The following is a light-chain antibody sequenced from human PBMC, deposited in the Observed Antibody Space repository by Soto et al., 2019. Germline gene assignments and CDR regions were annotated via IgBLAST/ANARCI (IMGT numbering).Light chain of an antibody. CDR3: QSYDSNLSVV. V-gene: IGLV1-40*01. CDR1: SSNIGAGYD. Sequence: QSVLTQPPSVSGAPGQRVTISCTGSSSNIGAGYDVHWYQQLPGTPPKLLIYGNSNRPSGVPDRFSGSKSGTSASLAITGLQAEDEADYCCQSYDSNLSVVFGGGTKLTVL. J-gene: IGLJ2*01. CDR2: GNS.